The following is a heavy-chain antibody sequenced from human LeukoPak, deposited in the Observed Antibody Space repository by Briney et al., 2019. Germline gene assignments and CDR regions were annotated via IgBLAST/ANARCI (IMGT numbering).Heavy chain of an antibody. Sequence: GGSLRLSCAASGFTFSSYSMNWIRQAPGKGLEWVSSISSSSSYIYYADSVKGRFTISRDNAKNSLYLQMNSLRAEDTAVYYCARSYDFWSAFDYWGQGTLVTVSS. V-gene: IGHV3-21*01. CDR3: ARSYDFWSAFDY. CDR1: GFTFSSYS. CDR2: ISSSSSYI. D-gene: IGHD3-3*01. J-gene: IGHJ4*02.